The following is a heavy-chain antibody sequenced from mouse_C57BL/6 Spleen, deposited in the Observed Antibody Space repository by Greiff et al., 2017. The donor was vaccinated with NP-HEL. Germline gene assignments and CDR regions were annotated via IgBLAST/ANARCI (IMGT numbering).Heavy chain of an antibody. CDR1: GYTFTSSW. J-gene: IGHJ4*01. D-gene: IGHD2-4*01. Sequence: VQLQQPGAELVMPGASVKLSCKASGYTFTSSWMHWVKQRPGQGLEWIGEIDPSDSYTNYNQKFKGKSTLTVDKSSSTAYMQLSSLTSEDSAVYYCARGLPSYAMDYWGQGTSVTVSS. CDR3: ARGLPSYAMDY. V-gene: IGHV1-69*01. CDR2: IDPSDSYT.